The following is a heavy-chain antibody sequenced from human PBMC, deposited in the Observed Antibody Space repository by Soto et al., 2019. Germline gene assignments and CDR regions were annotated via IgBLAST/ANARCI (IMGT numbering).Heavy chain of an antibody. J-gene: IGHJ5*02. V-gene: IGHV4-39*01. D-gene: IGHD4-17*01. CDR3: ARHENYGDYDPRWFDP. CDR2: IYYSGST. Sequence: SETLSLTCTVSGGSISSSSYYWGWIRQPPGKGLEWIGSIYYSGSTYYNPSLKSRVTISVDTSKNQFSLKLSSVTAADTAVYYCARHENYGDYDPRWFDPWGQGTLVTISS. CDR1: GGSISSSSYY.